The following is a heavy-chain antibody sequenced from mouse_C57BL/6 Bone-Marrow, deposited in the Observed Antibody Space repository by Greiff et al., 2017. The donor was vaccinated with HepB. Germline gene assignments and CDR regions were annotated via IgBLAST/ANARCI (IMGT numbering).Heavy chain of an antibody. V-gene: IGHV1-77*01. Sequence: QVQLQQSGAELVKPGASVKISCKASGYTFTDYYINWVKQRPGQGLEWIGKIGPGSGSTYYNEKFKSKATLTVDKPSSTAYMQLSSLTSEDSAVYYCARNYGSPLAYWGQGTLVTVSA. CDR2: IGPGSGST. CDR1: GYTFTDYY. CDR3: ARNYGSPLAY. D-gene: IGHD1-1*01. J-gene: IGHJ3*01.